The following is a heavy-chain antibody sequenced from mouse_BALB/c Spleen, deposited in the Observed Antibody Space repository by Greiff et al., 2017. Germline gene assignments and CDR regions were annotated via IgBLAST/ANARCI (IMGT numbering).Heavy chain of an antibody. J-gene: IGHJ2*01. CDR3: ARGERVRRKFDY. D-gene: IGHD2-14*01. CDR2: ISYSGST. CDR1: GYSITSDYA. V-gene: IGHV3-2*02. Sequence: EVKLVESGPGLVKPSQSLSLTCTVTGYSITSDYAWNWIRQFPGNKLEWMGYISYSGSTSYNPSLKSRISITRDTSKNQFFLQLNSVTTEDTATYYCARGERVRRKFDYWGQGTTLTVSS.